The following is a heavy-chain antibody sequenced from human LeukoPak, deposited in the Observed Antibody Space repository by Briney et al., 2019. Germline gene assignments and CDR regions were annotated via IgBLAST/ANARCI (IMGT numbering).Heavy chain of an antibody. V-gene: IGHV3-21*01. CDR1: GFTFSSYS. D-gene: IGHD3-3*01. J-gene: IGHJ4*02. CDR2: ISSSSSYI. CDR3: ARDKWYYDFWSGYYSDY. Sequence: KPGGSLRLSCAASGFTFSSYSMNWVRQAPGKRLEWGTFISSSSSYIYYADSVKGRFTISRDNTKNSLYLQMNSLRAEDTAVYYCARDKWYYDFWSGYYSDYWGQGTLVTVSS.